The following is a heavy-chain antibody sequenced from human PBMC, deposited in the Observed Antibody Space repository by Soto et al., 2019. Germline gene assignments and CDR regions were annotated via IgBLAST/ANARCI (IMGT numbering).Heavy chain of an antibody. Sequence: GASVKVSCKASGYTFTSYGISWVRQAPGQGLEWMGWISAHNGNTNYAQKLQGRVTMTTDTSTSTAYMELRSLRSDDTAVYYCARRDYYDSSGYYWIMWAFDIWGQGTMVTVSS. CDR1: GYTFTSYG. CDR3: ARRDYYDSSGYYWIMWAFDI. V-gene: IGHV1-18*04. J-gene: IGHJ3*02. D-gene: IGHD3-22*01. CDR2: ISAHNGNT.